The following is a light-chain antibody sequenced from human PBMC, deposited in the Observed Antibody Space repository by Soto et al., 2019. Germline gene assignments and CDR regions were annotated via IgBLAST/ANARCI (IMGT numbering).Light chain of an antibody. Sequence: QSVLTQPPSVSGAPGQRITISCTGSSSNIGAGFDVHWYQQPPETAPKLLIYGNNNRPSGVPDRFSGSKSGTSASLAITGLQAEHEADYYCQSYDSRLSGPIFGGGTKLTVL. J-gene: IGLJ2*01. V-gene: IGLV1-40*01. CDR2: GNN. CDR1: SSNIGAGFD. CDR3: QSYDSRLSGPI.